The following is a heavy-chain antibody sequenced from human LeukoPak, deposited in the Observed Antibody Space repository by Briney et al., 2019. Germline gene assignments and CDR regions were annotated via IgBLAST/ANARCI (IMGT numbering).Heavy chain of an antibody. V-gene: IGHV4-59*01. D-gene: IGHD3-10*01. CDR3: ARSRATMVRGSPNWNFDY. J-gene: IGHJ4*02. Sequence: SETLSLTCTVSGGSINTYYWSWIRHPPGKGLEWIGYIYYSGSTNYKPSLKRRVIILVDTSKNQFSLKLSSVTAADTAVYYCARSRATMVRGSPNWNFDYWGQGILVTVSS. CDR1: GGSINTYY. CDR2: IYYSGST.